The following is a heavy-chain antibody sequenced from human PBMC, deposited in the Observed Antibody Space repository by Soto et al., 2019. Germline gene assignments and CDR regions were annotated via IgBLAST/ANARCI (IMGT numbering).Heavy chain of an antibody. CDR1: GYSFTSYG. J-gene: IGHJ6*02. V-gene: IGHV1-18*01. CDR2: FSVQYDNT. CDR3: VRDRGYSFGYHYYGLDV. Sequence: EASVKGSCRASGYSFTSYGISWVRQAPGQVLEWMGWFSVQYDNTNYAQEVQGRVTLTTDTSTSTAYMELRSLRSDDTAVYYCVRDRGYSFGYHYYGLDVWGQGTTVTVSS. D-gene: IGHD5-18*01.